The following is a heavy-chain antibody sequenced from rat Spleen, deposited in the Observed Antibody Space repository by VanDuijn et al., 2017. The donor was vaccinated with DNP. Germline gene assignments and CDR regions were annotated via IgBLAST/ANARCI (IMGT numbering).Heavy chain of an antibody. CDR3: VRWNSGHFDY. J-gene: IGHJ2*01. CDR1: GFTFSAYY. V-gene: IGHV5-22*01. CDR2: IGSPAYAP. Sequence: EVQLVESGGGLVQPGRSPKLSCAASGFTFSAYYMAWVRQAPAKGLEWVAYIGSPAYAPYYADSVKGRFTISRDNAKSTLYLQMNSLRSEDMATYYCVRWNSGHFDYWGQGVMVTVSS. D-gene: IGHD4-3*01.